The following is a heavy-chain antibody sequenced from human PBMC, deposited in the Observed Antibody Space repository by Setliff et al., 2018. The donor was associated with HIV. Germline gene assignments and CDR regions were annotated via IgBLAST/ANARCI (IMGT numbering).Heavy chain of an antibody. J-gene: IGHJ6*03. Sequence: LRLSCAASGFRFNIYAMTWVRQAPGKGLQWVSSISGSGSTTNYADSVKGRSTISRDNSKSTLYLQMNSLRDGDTALYYCAREGGMVRGALYYYYYYYMDVWGKGTTVTVSS. D-gene: IGHD3-10*01. CDR1: GFRFNIYA. CDR3: AREGGMVRGALYYYYYYYMDV. CDR2: ISGSGSTT. V-gene: IGHV3-23*01.